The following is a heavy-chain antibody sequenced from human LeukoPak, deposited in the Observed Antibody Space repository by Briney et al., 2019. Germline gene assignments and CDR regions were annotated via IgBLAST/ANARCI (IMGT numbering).Heavy chain of an antibody. Sequence: PSETLSLTCTVSGGSIRSYYWSWIRQPPGKGLEWIAYIYYSGSTNYNPSLKSRVTISVDTSKNQFSLKLSSVAAADTAVYYCARDYGLYDYVWDYWGQGTLVTVSS. D-gene: IGHD3-16*01. V-gene: IGHV4-59*08. CDR2: IYYSGST. J-gene: IGHJ4*02. CDR1: GGSIRSYY. CDR3: ARDYGLYDYVWDY.